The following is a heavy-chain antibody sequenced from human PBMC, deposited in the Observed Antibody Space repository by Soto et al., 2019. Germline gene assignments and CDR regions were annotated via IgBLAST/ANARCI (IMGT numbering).Heavy chain of an antibody. Sequence: PSETLSLTCTVSGGSISSSSYYWGWIRQPPGKGLEWIGSIYYSGSTYYNPSLKSRVTISVDTSKNQFSLKLSSVTAADTAVYYCARQGSDYGDYRRWGQGTLATVSS. CDR2: IYYSGST. CDR1: GGSISSSSYY. D-gene: IGHD4-17*01. CDR3: ARQGSDYGDYRR. J-gene: IGHJ4*02. V-gene: IGHV4-39*01.